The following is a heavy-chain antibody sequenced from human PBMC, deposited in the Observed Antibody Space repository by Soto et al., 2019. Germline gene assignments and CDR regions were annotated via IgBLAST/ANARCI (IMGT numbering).Heavy chain of an antibody. CDR3: ARVGYSSSSGLDY. J-gene: IGHJ4*02. CDR2: IIPILGIA. D-gene: IGHD6-6*01. CDR1: GGTFSSYT. Sequence: QVQLVQSGAEVKKPGSSVKVSCKASGGTFSSYTISWVRQAPGQGLEWMGRIIPILGIANYAQKFQGRVTITAGKSTSTAYMELSSLRSEDTAVYYCARVGYSSSSGLDYWGQGTLVTVSS. V-gene: IGHV1-69*02.